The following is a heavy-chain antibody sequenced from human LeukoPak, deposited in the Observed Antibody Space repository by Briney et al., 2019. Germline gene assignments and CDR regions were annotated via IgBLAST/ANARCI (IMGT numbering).Heavy chain of an antibody. CDR1: GVTLPELS. J-gene: IGHJ4*02. CDR3: VITRASRTVTLYDY. CDR2: FDPEDGET. V-gene: IGHV1-24*01. D-gene: IGHD4-17*01. Sequence: ASVKVSCNVSGVTLPELSIHWEPQAPGKGPEWMGGFDPEDGETIYAQNCQGRVTMTEHIYRDTAYSDVWVLRHPDKGVHYCVITRASRTVTLYDYWGQGTLVTVS.